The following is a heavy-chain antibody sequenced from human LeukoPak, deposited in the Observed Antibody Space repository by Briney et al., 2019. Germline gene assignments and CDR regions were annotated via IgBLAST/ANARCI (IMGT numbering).Heavy chain of an antibody. V-gene: IGHV3-53*01. D-gene: IGHD1-26*01. Sequence: GGSLRLSCAASGFTVSSNYMSWVRQAPGKGLEWVSIIYSGGSTFYADSVKGRYTISRDNSKNTLYLQMNSLRAEDTAVYYCARGGSYLSAFGIWGQGTMVTVSS. J-gene: IGHJ3*02. CDR1: GFTVSSNY. CDR3: ARGGSYLSAFGI. CDR2: IYSGGST.